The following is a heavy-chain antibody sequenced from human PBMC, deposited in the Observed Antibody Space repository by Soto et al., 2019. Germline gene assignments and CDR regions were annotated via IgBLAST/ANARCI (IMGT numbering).Heavy chain of an antibody. CDR2: IWYDGSNQ. V-gene: IGHV3-33*01. Sequence: QVQLVESGGGVVQPGRSLRLSCAASGFTFSTYAMHWVRQAPGKGLEWVAVIWYDGSNQYYADSVKGRFTISRDNSKNTLYLEMNSLRAEDTAVYYCAREGFDIGGSRRGWIDPWGQGTLVTVSS. D-gene: IGHD3-22*01. CDR3: AREGFDIGGSRRGWIDP. J-gene: IGHJ5*02. CDR1: GFTFSTYA.